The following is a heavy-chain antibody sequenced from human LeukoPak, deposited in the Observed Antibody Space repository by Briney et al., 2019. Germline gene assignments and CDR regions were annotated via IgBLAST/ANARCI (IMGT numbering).Heavy chain of an antibody. CDR3: ARRSYGGLYYFDY. Sequence: SETLSLTCAVPGGSISSSKWWSWVRQPPGKGLEWIGEIYHSGSTNYNPSLKSRVTISVDKSKNQFSLKLSSVTAADTAVYYCARRSYGGLYYFDYWGQGTLVTVSS. D-gene: IGHD4-23*01. CDR1: GGSISSSKW. J-gene: IGHJ4*02. CDR2: IYHSGST. V-gene: IGHV4-4*02.